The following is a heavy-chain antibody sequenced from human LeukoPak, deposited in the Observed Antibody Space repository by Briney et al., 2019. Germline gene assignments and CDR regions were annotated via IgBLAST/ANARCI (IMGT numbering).Heavy chain of an antibody. CDR1: GGTFSSYA. V-gene: IGHV1-69*01. J-gene: IGHJ5*02. CDR3: ARSPAWSGYVLYNWFDP. Sequence: ASVKVSCKASGGTFSSYAISWVRQARGQGLEWMGGIIPIFGTANYAQKFQGRVTITADESTSTAYMELSSLRSEDTAVYYCARSPAWSGYVLYNWFDPWGQGTLVTVSS. D-gene: IGHD3-3*01. CDR2: IIPIFGTA.